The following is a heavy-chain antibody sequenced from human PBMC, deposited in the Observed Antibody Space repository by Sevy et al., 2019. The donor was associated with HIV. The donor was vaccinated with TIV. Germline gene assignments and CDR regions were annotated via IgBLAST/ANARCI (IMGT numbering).Heavy chain of an antibody. Sequence: GGSLRLSCAASGFTFSSYSMNWVRQAPGKGLEWVSSISSSSSYIYYADSVKGRFTISRDNAKNSLYLQMNVLRAEDTAVYYCARDVLRGGSYYDFWSGYYGYFDYWGQGTLVTVSS. CDR3: ARDVLRGGSYYDFWSGYYGYFDY. J-gene: IGHJ4*02. V-gene: IGHV3-21*01. D-gene: IGHD3-3*01. CDR1: GFTFSSYS. CDR2: ISSSSSYI.